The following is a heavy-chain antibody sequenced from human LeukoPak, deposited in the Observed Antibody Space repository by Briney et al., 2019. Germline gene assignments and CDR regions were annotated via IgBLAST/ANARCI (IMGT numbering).Heavy chain of an antibody. V-gene: IGHV1-2*02. J-gene: IGHJ5*02. D-gene: IGHD3-16*01. Sequence: ASVKVSCKASGYTFTGYYMHWVRQAPGQGLEWMGWINPNSGGTNYARKFQGRVTMTRDTSISTAYMELSRLRSDDTAVYYCARVGGQAWFDPWGQGTLVTVSS. CDR1: GYTFTGYY. CDR3: ARVGGQAWFDP. CDR2: INPNSGGT.